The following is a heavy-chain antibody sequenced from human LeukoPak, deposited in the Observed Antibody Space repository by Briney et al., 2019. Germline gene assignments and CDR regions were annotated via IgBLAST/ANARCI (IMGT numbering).Heavy chain of an antibody. Sequence: GGSLRLSCAASGFTFSSYAMHWVRQAPGKGLEWVAAISYDGSNKYYADSVKGRFTISRDNSKNTLYLQMNSLRAEDTAVYYCARDTYYYGSGSYYNWFDPWGQGTLVTVSS. CDR2: ISYDGSNK. D-gene: IGHD3-10*01. CDR1: GFTFSSYA. CDR3: ARDTYYYGSGSYYNWFDP. J-gene: IGHJ5*02. V-gene: IGHV3-30-3*01.